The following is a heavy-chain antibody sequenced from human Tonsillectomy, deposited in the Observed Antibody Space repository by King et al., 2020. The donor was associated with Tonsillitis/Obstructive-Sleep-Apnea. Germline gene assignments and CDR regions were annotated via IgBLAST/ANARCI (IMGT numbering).Heavy chain of an antibody. Sequence: VQLVESGAEVKKPGSSVKVSCTASGGTFSSYAISWVRQAPGQGLEWMGGIIPILGIANYAQKFQGRVTITADKSTSTAYMELSSLRSEDTAVYYCARERYDILTGYYYYYGMDVWGQGTTVTVSS. CDR3: ARERYDILTGYYYYYGMDV. CDR1: GGTFSSYA. V-gene: IGHV1-69*10. CDR2: IIPILGIA. D-gene: IGHD3-9*01. J-gene: IGHJ6*02.